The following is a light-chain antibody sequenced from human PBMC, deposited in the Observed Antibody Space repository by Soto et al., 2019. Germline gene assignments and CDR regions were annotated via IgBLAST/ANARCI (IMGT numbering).Light chain of an antibody. J-gene: IGLJ2*01. CDR2: SND. V-gene: IGLV1-44*01. CDR3: AAWDDSLNSVV. Sequence: QSVLTQPPSASGTPGQRVTISCSGSSSNIGTNTVNWYQQLPRTAPKLLIYSNDQRPSGVPDRFSGSKSGTSASLAISGLQSADEADYYCAAWDDSLNSVVCGGGTKLTVL. CDR1: SSNIGTNT.